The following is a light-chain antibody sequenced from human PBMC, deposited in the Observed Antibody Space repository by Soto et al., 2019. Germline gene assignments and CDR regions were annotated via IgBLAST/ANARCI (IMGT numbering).Light chain of an antibody. V-gene: IGKV1-27*01. CDR1: QGIIDY. Sequence: DIQMTQSPSSLSASVGDRVTITCRASQGIIDYLAWYQQRPGKPPRLLIYAASTLQSGVPSRFSGSGAGKDFTLTISSLQPEDFATYYCQKYNSAPRTFGQGTKGEIK. J-gene: IGKJ1*01. CDR3: QKYNSAPRT. CDR2: AAS.